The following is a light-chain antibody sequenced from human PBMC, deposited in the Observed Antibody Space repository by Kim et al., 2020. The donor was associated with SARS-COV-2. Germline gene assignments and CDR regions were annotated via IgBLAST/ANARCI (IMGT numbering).Light chain of an antibody. CDR1: TSHIGSNT. Sequence: GQRVTISCSASTSHIGSNTANWYQQLPGTAPTLLIYTNNQPPSGVPARFSGSTSGTSASPAIRGPQSEDEAHYYCAAWDDSLHGPVFGGGTQLTVL. CDR3: AAWDDSLHGPV. V-gene: IGLV1-44*01. CDR2: TNN. J-gene: IGLJ3*02.